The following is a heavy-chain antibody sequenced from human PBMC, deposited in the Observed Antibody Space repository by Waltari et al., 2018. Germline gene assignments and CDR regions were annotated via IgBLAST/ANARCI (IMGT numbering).Heavy chain of an antibody. CDR1: GLTVSPNY. D-gene: IGHD3-16*01. CDR3: ARDNGRGSSVLDY. Sequence: EVHLVDSGGGLIQPGGSLRLSCAASGLTVSPNYMTWVRQGPGKGLEWVSVLYSDGRTYYADSVKGRFTISRDNSKNTLYLQMNSLRVEDTAVYYCARDNGRGSSVLDYWGQGTLVTVSS. J-gene: IGHJ4*02. CDR2: LYSDGRT. V-gene: IGHV3-53*01.